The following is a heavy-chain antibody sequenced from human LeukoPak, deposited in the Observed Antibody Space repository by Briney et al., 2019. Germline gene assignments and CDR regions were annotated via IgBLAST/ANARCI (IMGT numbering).Heavy chain of an antibody. CDR3: ARDSLRITGVPGVSTYYFDY. J-gene: IGHJ4*02. Sequence: GGSLRLSCAASGFTFSSYAMSWVRQAPGKGLEWVSSISVSGGSTYYADSVKGRFTISRDNSKNSLYLHMNSLRAEDTAVYYCARDSLRITGVPGVSTYYFDYWGQGTLVTVSS. D-gene: IGHD2/OR15-2a*01. V-gene: IGHV3-23*01. CDR1: GFTFSSYA. CDR2: ISVSGGST.